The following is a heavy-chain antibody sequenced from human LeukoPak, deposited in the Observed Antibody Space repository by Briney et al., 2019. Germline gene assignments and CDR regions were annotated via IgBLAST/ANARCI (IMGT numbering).Heavy chain of an antibody. CDR2: ISAYDGNT. CDR3: ARDGSWDYNYYYMDV. J-gene: IGHJ6*03. Sequence: ASVKVSCKASGYTFTSHGIIWVRQAPGQGLEWMGWISAYDGNTNYAQKLQGRVIMTTDTSTNTAYMELRSLRSDDSAVYYCARDGSWDYNYYYMDVWGKGTTVTVSS. CDR1: GYTFTSHG. V-gene: IGHV1-18*01. D-gene: IGHD1-1*01.